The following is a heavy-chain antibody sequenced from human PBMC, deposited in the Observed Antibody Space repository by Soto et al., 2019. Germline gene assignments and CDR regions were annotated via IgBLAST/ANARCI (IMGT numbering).Heavy chain of an antibody. J-gene: IGHJ3*02. Sequence: ASVKVSCKASGYTFASYYMHWVRQAPVQGLEWMGIINPSGGSTSYAQKFQGRVTMTRDTSTSTVYMELSSLRSEDTAVYYCARINCSGGSCHHGDAFDIWGQGTMVTVSS. CDR3: ARINCSGGSCHHGDAFDI. CDR2: INPSGGST. CDR1: GYTFASYY. V-gene: IGHV1-46*01. D-gene: IGHD2-15*01.